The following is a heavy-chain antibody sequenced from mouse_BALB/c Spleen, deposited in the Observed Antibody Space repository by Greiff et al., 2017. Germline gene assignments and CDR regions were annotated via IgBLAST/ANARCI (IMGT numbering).Heavy chain of an antibody. CDR3: ARAYYRYDYYAMDY. J-gene: IGHJ4*01. Sequence: DVMLVESGGGLVKPGGSLKLSCAASGFTFSSYAMSWVRQTPEKRLEWVASISSGGSTYYPDSVKGRFTISRDNARNILYLQMSSLRSEDTAMYYCARAYYRYDYYAMDYWGQGTSVTVSS. V-gene: IGHV5-6-5*01. CDR1: GFTFSSYA. CDR2: ISSGGST. D-gene: IGHD2-14*01.